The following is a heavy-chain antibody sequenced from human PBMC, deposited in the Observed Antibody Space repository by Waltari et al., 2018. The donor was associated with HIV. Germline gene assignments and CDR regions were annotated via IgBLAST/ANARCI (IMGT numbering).Heavy chain of an antibody. D-gene: IGHD6-6*01. Sequence: QVQLVESGGGVVQPGTSLTLSCAVSGFTFSNFAIHWVRQSTGKGLEWLAVFWSDGAEISYADSGKGRFTVSKDSSHKTLYLHLTSLRAEDTALYYCARGYSSSRWIPLYHWGRVTLVTVSS. CDR2: FWSDGAEI. CDR1: GFTFSNFA. J-gene: IGHJ4*02. CDR3: ARGYSSSRWIPLYH. V-gene: IGHV3-33*01.